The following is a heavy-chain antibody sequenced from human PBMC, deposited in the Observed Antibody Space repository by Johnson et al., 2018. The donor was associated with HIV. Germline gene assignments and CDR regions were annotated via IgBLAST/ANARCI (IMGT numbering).Heavy chain of an antibody. CDR3: ARGNGLHSSGDDAFDI. V-gene: IGHV3-33*05. CDR1: GFTFSSYG. J-gene: IGHJ3*02. Sequence: QVQLVESGGGVVQPGRSLRLSCAASGFTFSSYGMHWVRQAPGKGLEWVAVISYDGSNKYYADSVKGRFTISRDNSKNTLYLQMNSLRAGETAVYYCARGNGLHSSGDDAFDIWGQGTMVTVSS. D-gene: IGHD6-19*01. CDR2: ISYDGSNK.